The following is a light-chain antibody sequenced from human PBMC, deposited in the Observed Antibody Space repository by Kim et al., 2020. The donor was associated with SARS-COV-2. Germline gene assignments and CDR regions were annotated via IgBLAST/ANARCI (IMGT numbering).Light chain of an antibody. CDR2: GAS. CDR3: QQYGGSPRT. J-gene: IGKJ1*01. V-gene: IGKV3-20*01. CDR1: QSVSSSY. Sequence: SPGERATLSCRASQSVSSSYLAWYQQKPGQAPRLLIYGASNRATGIPDRISGSGSGTDFTLTISRLEPEDFAVYYCQQYGGSPRTFGQGTKVDIK.